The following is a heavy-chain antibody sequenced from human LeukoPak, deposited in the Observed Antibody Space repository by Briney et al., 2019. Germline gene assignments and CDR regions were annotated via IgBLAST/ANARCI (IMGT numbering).Heavy chain of an antibody. CDR3: ARAVAGPRAFDY. CDR1: GFTFSSHA. CDR2: ISGSGGST. V-gene: IGHV3-23*01. J-gene: IGHJ4*02. D-gene: IGHD6-19*01. Sequence: GGSLRLSCAASGFTFSSHAMSWVRQAPGKGLEWVSAISGSGGSTYYADSVKGRFTISRDNSKNTLYLQMNSLRAEDTAVYYCARAVAGPRAFDYWGQGTLVTLSS.